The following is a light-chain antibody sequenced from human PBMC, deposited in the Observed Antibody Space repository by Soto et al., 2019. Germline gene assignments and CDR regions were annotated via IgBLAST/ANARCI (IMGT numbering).Light chain of an antibody. J-gene: IGKJ1*01. Sequence: DIQMTQSPATLSASVGDRVTITCRASQSISSWLAWYQQKPGKAPNLLFYKPSSLASGVPSRFSGSGSGTEFSLTISSLQPDDFATYYCQQYNSYRRTFGQGTKVDIK. CDR3: QQYNSYRRT. V-gene: IGKV1-5*03. CDR2: KPS. CDR1: QSISSW.